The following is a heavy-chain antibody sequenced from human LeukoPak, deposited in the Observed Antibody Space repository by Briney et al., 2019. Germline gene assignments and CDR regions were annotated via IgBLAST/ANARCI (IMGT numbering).Heavy chain of an antibody. CDR1: GYTLTSYD. V-gene: IGHV1-8*01. D-gene: IGHD2-21*02. Sequence: GASVKVSCKASGYTLTSYDINWVRQATGQGLEWMGWMNPNSGNTGYAQKFQGRVTMTRNTSISTAYMELSSLRSEDTAVYYCARECGDCYDSPGYYGMDVWGQGTTVTVSS. CDR2: MNPNSGNT. CDR3: ARECGDCYDSPGYYGMDV. J-gene: IGHJ6*02.